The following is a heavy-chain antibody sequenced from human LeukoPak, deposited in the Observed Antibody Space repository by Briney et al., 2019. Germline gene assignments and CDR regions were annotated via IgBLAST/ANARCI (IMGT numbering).Heavy chain of an antibody. D-gene: IGHD3-22*01. CDR2: INWNGGST. V-gene: IGHV3-20*04. CDR3: ARHLPNYFDSSGLPIYNYYMDV. CDR1: GFTFSGSA. J-gene: IGHJ6*03. Sequence: GGSLRLSCAASGFTFSGSALHWVRQASGKGLEWVSGINWNGGSTGHADSVKGRFTISRDNAKNSLYLQMNSLKASDTAMYYCARHLPNYFDSSGLPIYNYYMDVWGKGTTVTVSS.